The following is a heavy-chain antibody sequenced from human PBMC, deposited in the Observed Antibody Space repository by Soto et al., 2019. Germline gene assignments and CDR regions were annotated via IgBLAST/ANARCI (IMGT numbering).Heavy chain of an antibody. CDR3: ARAWAVAGTLAFDY. V-gene: IGHV4-59*01. CDR2: IYYSGST. CDR1: GGSISSYY. D-gene: IGHD6-19*01. Sequence: PSETLSLTCTVSGGSISSYYWSWIRQPPGKGLEWIGYIYYSGSTNYNPSLKSRVTISVDTSKNQFSLKLSSVTAADTAVYYCARAWAVAGTLAFDYWAQGTLVTVSS. J-gene: IGHJ5*01.